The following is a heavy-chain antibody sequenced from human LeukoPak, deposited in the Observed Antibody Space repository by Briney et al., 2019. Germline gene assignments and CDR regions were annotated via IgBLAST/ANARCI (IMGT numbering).Heavy chain of an antibody. J-gene: IGHJ4*02. CDR2: ISSNSDFI. D-gene: IGHD6-19*01. V-gene: IGHV3-21*01. Sequence: GGSLRLSCAASGFTFSSYSMNWVRQAPGKGLEWVSSISSNSDFIYYADSVKGRFTISRDSAKDSLYLQMNSLRAEDTAAYYCARGTYSSGWYMPEWGQGTLVTVSS. CDR3: ARGTYSSGWYMPE. CDR1: GFTFSSYS.